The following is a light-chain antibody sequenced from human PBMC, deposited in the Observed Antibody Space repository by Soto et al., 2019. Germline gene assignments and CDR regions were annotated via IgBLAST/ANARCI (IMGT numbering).Light chain of an antibody. CDR3: QQHNNWLT. Sequence: EIVMTQSPATLSVSSGERATLSCRASQSVNRNLAWYQQKPGQAPRLLIYAASTRATGIPARFSGSGSETEFTLTISSLQSEDFALYYCQQHNNWLTFGQGTKVEI. V-gene: IGKV3-15*01. J-gene: IGKJ1*01. CDR1: QSVNRN. CDR2: AAS.